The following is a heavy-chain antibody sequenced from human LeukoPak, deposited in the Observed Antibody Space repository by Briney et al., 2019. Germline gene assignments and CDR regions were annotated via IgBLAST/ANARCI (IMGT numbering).Heavy chain of an antibody. D-gene: IGHD3-9*01. V-gene: IGHV3-30*02. CDR2: IRYDGSNK. Sequence: QPGRSLRLSCAASGFTFSSYAMHWVRQAPGKGLEWVAFIRYDGSNKYYADSVKGRFTISRDNSKNTLYLQMNSLRAEDTAVYYCAKDQTYYDILTGYYDVPHPSYWGQGTLVTVSS. CDR3: AKDQTYYDILTGYYDVPHPSY. CDR1: GFTFSSYA. J-gene: IGHJ4*02.